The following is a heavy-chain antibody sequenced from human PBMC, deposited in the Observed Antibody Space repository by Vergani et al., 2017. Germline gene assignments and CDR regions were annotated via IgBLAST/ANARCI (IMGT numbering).Heavy chain of an antibody. V-gene: IGHV4-59*01. CDR1: GGSISSYY. D-gene: IGHD6-25*01. CDR2: IYYRGST. J-gene: IGHJ6*03. Sequence: QVQLQESGPGLVKPSETLSLTCTVSGGSISSYYWSWIRQPPGKGLEWIGYIYYRGSTNYNPSLKSRVTISVDTSKSQFSLKLSSVTAADTAVYYCARGIHRRGYHSYYYYMDVWGKGTTVTVSS. CDR3: ARGIHRRGYHSYYYYMDV.